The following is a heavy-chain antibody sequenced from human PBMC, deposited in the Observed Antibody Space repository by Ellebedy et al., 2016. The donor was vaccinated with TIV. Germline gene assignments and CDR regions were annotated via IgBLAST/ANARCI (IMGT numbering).Heavy chain of an antibody. Sequence: ASVKVSXXASGYTFTSYDINWVRQATGQGLEWMGIINPSGGSTSYAQKFQGRVTMTRDTSTSTVYMELSSLRSEDTAVYYCARDDLTGTTLNWFDPWGQGTLVTVSS. J-gene: IGHJ5*02. CDR2: INPSGGST. D-gene: IGHD1-7*01. CDR1: GYTFTSYD. V-gene: IGHV1-46*03. CDR3: ARDDLTGTTLNWFDP.